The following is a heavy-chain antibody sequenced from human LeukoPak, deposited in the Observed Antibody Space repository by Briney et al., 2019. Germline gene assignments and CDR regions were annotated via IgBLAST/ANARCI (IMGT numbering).Heavy chain of an antibody. CDR1: GGTFSSYA. J-gene: IGHJ6*02. Sequence: SVKVSCKASGGTFSSYAISWVRQAPGQGLEWMGGIIPIFGTANYAQKFQGRVTITADESTSTAYMELSSLRSEDTAVYYCARDPRRRGLRFEYYYYGMDVWGQGTTVTVSS. CDR2: IIPIFGTA. CDR3: ARDPRRRGLRFEYYYYGMDV. V-gene: IGHV1-69*13. D-gene: IGHD3-16*01.